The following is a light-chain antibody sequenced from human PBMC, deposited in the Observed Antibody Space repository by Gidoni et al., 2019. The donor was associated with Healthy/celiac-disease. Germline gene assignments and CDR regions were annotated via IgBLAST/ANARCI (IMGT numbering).Light chain of an antibody. CDR2: QDS. CDR3: QAWDSSTVI. CDR1: KFGDKY. J-gene: IGLJ2*01. Sequence: SYELTQPPSVSVSPGQTASITCSGDKFGDKYACWYQQNPGQSTVLIIYQDSKRPSGIPERFSGSNSGNTATLTISWTQAIDEAGYCCQAWDSSTVIFGGGTKLTVL. V-gene: IGLV3-1*01.